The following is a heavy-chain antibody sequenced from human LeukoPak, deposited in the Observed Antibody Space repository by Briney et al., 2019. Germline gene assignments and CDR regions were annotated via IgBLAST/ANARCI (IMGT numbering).Heavy chain of an antibody. CDR1: GGSIGSASYY. J-gene: IGHJ4*02. V-gene: IGHV4-39*01. Sequence: SETLSLTCTVSGGSIGSASYYWAWIRQSPGKGLEWIGTFHYSGSTYYNPSLDSRVTISAETSKNQFSLRLNSVTPADTAVYYCARRNMDRGRRAFDFWGQGTLVSVSS. D-gene: IGHD3-10*01. CDR3: ARRNMDRGRRAFDF. CDR2: FHYSGST.